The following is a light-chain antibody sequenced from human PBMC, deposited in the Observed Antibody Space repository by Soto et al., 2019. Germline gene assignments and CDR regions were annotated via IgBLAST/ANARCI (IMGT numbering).Light chain of an antibody. V-gene: IGLV2-14*01. J-gene: IGLJ2*01. CDR1: SSDVGGYNY. Sequence: QAVVTQPASVSGSPGQSITICCTGTSSDVGGYNYVSWYQQHPGKAPKLMIYEVSNRPSGISNRFSGSKSGNTASLTISGLQAEDVADYYCISYTCSNDPMVFGGGTKLTVL. CDR2: EVS. CDR3: ISYTCSNDPMV.